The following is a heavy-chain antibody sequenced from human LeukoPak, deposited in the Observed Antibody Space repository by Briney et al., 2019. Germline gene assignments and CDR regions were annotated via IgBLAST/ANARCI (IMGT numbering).Heavy chain of an antibody. D-gene: IGHD6-19*01. CDR1: GFTFDDYA. Sequence: GRSLRLSCAASGFTFDDYAMHWVRQAPGKGLEWVSGICWNSGSIGYADSVNGRFTIARDNAKNSLYLQMNSLRAEDMALYYCAKARGAVADNAFDIWGQGTMVTVSS. CDR3: AKARGAVADNAFDI. CDR2: ICWNSGSI. J-gene: IGHJ3*02. V-gene: IGHV3-9*03.